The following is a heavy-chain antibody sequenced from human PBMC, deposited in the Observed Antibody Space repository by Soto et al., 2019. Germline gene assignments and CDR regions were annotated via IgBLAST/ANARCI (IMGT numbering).Heavy chain of an antibody. Sequence: EVQLVESGGGLVKPGGSLRLSCAASRFIFSSYNMNWVRQAPGKRLEWLSSISSSSRYIYYADSLKGRFTISRDNAKNLLYLQVNSLRAEDTAVYYCARSDYYYGMDVWGQGTTVTVSS. CDR2: ISSSSRYI. V-gene: IGHV3-21*01. CDR1: RFIFSSYN. J-gene: IGHJ6*02. CDR3: ARSDYYYGMDV.